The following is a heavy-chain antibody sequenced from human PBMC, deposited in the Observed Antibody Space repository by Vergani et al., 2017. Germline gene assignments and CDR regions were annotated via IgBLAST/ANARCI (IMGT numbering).Heavy chain of an antibody. D-gene: IGHD6-19*01. J-gene: IGHJ5*02. V-gene: IGHV1-69*01. Sequence: QVQLVQSGAEVKKPGSSVKVSCKASGGTFSSYAISWVRQAPGQGLEWMCGIIPIFGTANYAQKFQGRVTITADESTSTAYMALSSLRSEDTAVYYCARFMRAVAGTAWWFDPWGQGTLVTVSS. CDR2: IIPIFGTA. CDR1: GGTFSSYA. CDR3: ARFMRAVAGTAWWFDP.